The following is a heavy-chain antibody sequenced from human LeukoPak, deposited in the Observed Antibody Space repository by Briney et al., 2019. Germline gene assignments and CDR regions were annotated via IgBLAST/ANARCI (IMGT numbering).Heavy chain of an antibody. CDR2: ISYDGSDK. D-gene: IGHD3-22*01. V-gene: IGHV3-30*04. J-gene: IGHJ4*02. CDR1: GFTFSSYA. CDR3: AKLKNSYESTGHFDY. Sequence: GRSLRLSCAASGFTFSSYAMYWVRQAPGKGLEWVAVISYDGSDKFYADSVKGRFTISRDSSKNTLYLQMNSLRAEDTAVYYCAKLKNSYESTGHFDYWGQGTLVTVSS.